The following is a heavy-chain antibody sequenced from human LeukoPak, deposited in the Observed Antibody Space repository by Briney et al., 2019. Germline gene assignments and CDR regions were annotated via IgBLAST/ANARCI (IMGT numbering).Heavy chain of an antibody. CDR1: GGSISSYY. Sequence: KTSETLSLTCTVSGGSISSYYWSWIRQPAGKGLEWLGRIYTSGRTNYNPSLQSRVTMSVDTSKNQFYLKLSSVTAADTAVYYCARDYDYVWGSYRGYYFDYWGQETLVTVSS. CDR3: ARDYDYVWGSYRGYYFDY. D-gene: IGHD3-16*02. CDR2: IYTSGRT. V-gene: IGHV4-4*07. J-gene: IGHJ4*02.